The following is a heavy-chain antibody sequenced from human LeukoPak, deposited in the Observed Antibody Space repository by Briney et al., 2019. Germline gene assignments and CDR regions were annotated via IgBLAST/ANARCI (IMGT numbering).Heavy chain of an antibody. Sequence: GGSLRLSCAASGFTFSSYEMNWVRQAPGKGLEWVSYISSSGSTIYYADSVKGRFTISRDNAKNSLYLQMNSLRAEDTAVYYCATDPDYGDYSAGDYWGQGTLVTVSS. CDR2: ISSSGSTI. V-gene: IGHV3-48*03. CDR3: ATDPDYGDYSAGDY. J-gene: IGHJ4*02. D-gene: IGHD4-17*01. CDR1: GFTFSSYE.